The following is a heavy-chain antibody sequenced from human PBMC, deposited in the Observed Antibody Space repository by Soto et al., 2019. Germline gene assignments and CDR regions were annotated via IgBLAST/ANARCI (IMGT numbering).Heavy chain of an antibody. CDR1: SGSISSSNW. CDR2: IYHSGST. Sequence: SETLSLTCAVSSGSISSSNWWSWVRQPPGKGLEWIGEIYHSGSTNYNPSLKSRVTISVDKSKNQFSLKLSSVTAADTAVYYCARVGYCTNGVVEPQYYYYYYMDVWGKGTTVTVSS. D-gene: IGHD2-8*01. J-gene: IGHJ6*03. V-gene: IGHV4-4*02. CDR3: ARVGYCTNGVVEPQYYYYYYMDV.